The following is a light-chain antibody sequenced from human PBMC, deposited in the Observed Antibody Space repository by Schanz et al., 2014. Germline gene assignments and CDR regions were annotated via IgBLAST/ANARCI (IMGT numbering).Light chain of an antibody. V-gene: IGKV1-9*01. J-gene: IGKJ4*01. CDR2: AAS. Sequence: IQLTQSPSSLPASVGDRVTLTCRASQGISNYLAWYQQKPGKAPKLLVYAASTLQTGVPSRFSGSGSGTDFTLTISSLQPEDFAAYYCQLFNNFPPTFGGGTKVDIK. CDR1: QGISNY. CDR3: QLFNNFPPT.